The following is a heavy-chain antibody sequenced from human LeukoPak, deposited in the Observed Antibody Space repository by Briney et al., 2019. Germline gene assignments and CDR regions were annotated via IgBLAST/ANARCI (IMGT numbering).Heavy chain of an antibody. Sequence: PGXSLRLSCAASGFTFSSYAMSWVRQARGKGLEWVSAISGSGGSTYYADSVHGPFTLSRDTSKNMLYLQMNSLRAEDTAVYYCAKDSRVQLLGIDYWGQGTLVTVSS. CDR2: ISGSGGST. CDR3: AKDSRVQLLGIDY. J-gene: IGHJ4*02. D-gene: IGHD5-24*01. CDR1: GFTFSSYA. V-gene: IGHV3-23*01.